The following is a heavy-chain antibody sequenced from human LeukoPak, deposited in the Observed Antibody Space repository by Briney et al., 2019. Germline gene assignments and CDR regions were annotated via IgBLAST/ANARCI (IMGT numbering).Heavy chain of an antibody. J-gene: IGHJ3*02. Sequence: NPSETPSLTGTVSGGSISTYYWSWIRQPPGKGLEWIGYIYYSGSTNYNPPLKSRVTISVDTSKNQFSLKLSSVTAADTAVYYCASLVVNEYCSGGSCYGAFDIWGQGTMVTVSS. V-gene: IGHV4-59*01. CDR1: GGSISTYY. CDR2: IYYSGST. D-gene: IGHD2-15*01. CDR3: ASLVVNEYCSGGSCYGAFDI.